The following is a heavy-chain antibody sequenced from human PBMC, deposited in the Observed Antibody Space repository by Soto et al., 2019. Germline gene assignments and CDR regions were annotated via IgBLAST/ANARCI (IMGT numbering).Heavy chain of an antibody. CDR2: IIPIFGTA. Sequence: SVKVSCKASGGTFSSYAISWVRQAPGQGLEWMGGIIPIFGTANYAQKFQGRVTITADESTSTAYMELSSLRSEDTAVYYCARTPDKYDFWSGYYSANFDYWGQGTLVTVSS. CDR1: GGTFSSYA. CDR3: ARTPDKYDFWSGYYSANFDY. J-gene: IGHJ4*02. D-gene: IGHD3-3*01. V-gene: IGHV1-69*13.